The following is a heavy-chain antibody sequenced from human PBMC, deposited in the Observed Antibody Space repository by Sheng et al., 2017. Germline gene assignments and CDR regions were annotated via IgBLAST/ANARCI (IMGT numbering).Heavy chain of an antibody. D-gene: IGHD3-16*01. J-gene: IGHJ2*01. CDR3: ARDFKTFSWGTPPWYFDL. V-gene: IGHV4-38-2*02. Sequence: QVQLQESGPGLVEPSETLSLTCTVSGSSIATDYYWAWVRQTPGKGLEWIGSVYQSGTTYINPSLKGRATISVDTSNNKFSLRMTSVTVEDAAVYYCARDFKTFSWGTPPWYFDLWGLALWSLSPQ. CDR1: GSSIATDYY. CDR2: VYQSGTT.